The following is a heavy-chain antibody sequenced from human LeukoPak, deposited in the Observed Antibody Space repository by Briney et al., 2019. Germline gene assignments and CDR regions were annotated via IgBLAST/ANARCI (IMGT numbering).Heavy chain of an antibody. D-gene: IGHD6-13*01. CDR2: IYYSGST. Sequence: SETLSLTCAVSGGSISSGGYSWSWIRQPPGQGLEWIGYIYYSGSTYYNPPLKSRVTISVDTSKNQFSLKLSSVTATDTAVYYCARGSSSSWYDWNDVRIDYWGQGTLVTVSS. V-gene: IGHV4-30-4*07. CDR3: ARGSSSSWYDWNDVRIDY. J-gene: IGHJ4*02. CDR1: GGSISSGGYS.